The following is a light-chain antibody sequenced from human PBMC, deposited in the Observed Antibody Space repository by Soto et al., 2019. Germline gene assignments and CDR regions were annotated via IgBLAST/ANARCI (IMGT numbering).Light chain of an antibody. CDR2: GAS. Sequence: VLTQSPGTLSLSPGERATLSCRARQSIRRSSLAWYQQKPGQAPRLLIYGASRRATDIPDRFSGRESGTDFTLTITTLEPEDSAVYFCQQYASSPYTFRQGTKVEIK. CDR1: QSIRRSS. CDR3: QQYASSPYT. V-gene: IGKV3-20*01. J-gene: IGKJ2*01.